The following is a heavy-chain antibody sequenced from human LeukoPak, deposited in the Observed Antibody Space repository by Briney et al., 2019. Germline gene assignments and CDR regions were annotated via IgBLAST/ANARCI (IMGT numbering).Heavy chain of an antibody. Sequence: GGSLRLSCAASGFTFRNYGMEWVRQAPGKGLEWVAVIWYDGSNKYYADSVKGRFTISRDNSKNTLYLQMNSLRAEDAAVYYCARDHRGVRDYFDYWGQGTLVTVSS. CDR2: IWYDGSNK. D-gene: IGHD3-10*01. CDR1: GFTFRNYG. CDR3: ARDHRGVRDYFDY. V-gene: IGHV3-33*01. J-gene: IGHJ4*02.